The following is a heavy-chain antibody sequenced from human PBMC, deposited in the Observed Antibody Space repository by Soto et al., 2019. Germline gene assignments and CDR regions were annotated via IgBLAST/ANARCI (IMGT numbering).Heavy chain of an antibody. J-gene: IGHJ6*02. Sequence: QVQLVESGGGVVQPGRSLRLSCAASGFTFSSYGMHWVRQAPGKGLEWVAVIWYDGSNKYYADSVKGRFTISRDNSKNTLYLQMNSLRAEDTAVYYCARELPPLYYYYGMDVWGQGTTVTVSS. V-gene: IGHV3-33*01. D-gene: IGHD1-26*01. CDR2: IWYDGSNK. CDR1: GFTFSSYG. CDR3: ARELPPLYYYYGMDV.